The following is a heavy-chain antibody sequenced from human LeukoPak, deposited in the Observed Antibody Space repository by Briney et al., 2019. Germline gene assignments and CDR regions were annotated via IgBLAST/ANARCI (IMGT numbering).Heavy chain of an antibody. CDR3: ARDYGGTSTVHD. V-gene: IGHV4-59*12. D-gene: IGHD4-23*01. Sequence: PSETLSLTCTVSGGSISSYYWSWIRQPPGKGLEWIGYIYYSGSTNYNPSLKSRVTISVDTSKNQFSLNLSSVTAADTAIYYCARDYGGTSTVHDWGQGTLVTISS. CDR2: IYYSGST. J-gene: IGHJ4*02. CDR1: GGSISSYY.